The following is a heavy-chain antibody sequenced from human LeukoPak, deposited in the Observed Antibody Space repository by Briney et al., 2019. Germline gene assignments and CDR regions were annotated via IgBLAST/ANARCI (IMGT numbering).Heavy chain of an antibody. D-gene: IGHD3-16*01. CDR2: ISDSGNS. V-gene: IGHV4-39*01. CDR1: GGSISSRSYY. CDR3: ARGEKVLDYFVY. J-gene: IGHJ4*02. Sequence: SSETLSLTCTVSGGSISSRSYYWGWIRQPPGKGLVWIGKISDSGNSYYSPSLRSRVTISIDTSKNQFSLKLSSVTATDTAGYYCARGEKVLDYFVYRGQGNLVTVSS.